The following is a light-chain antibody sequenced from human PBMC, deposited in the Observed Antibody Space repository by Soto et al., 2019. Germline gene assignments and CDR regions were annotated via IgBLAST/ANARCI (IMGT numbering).Light chain of an antibody. Sequence: QSALTQPASVSGSPGQSITISCTGTSGDVGGYNYVSWYQQHPGKAPKLIIYEVSNRPSGVSNRFSGSKSANTASLTISGLQAEDEADYYCNSYTSSSSVFGTGTKVTVL. J-gene: IGLJ1*01. V-gene: IGLV2-14*01. CDR1: SGDVGGYNY. CDR3: NSYTSSSSV. CDR2: EVS.